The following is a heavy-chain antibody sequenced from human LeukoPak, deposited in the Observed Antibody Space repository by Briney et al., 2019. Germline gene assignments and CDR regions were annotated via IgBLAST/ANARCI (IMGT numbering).Heavy chain of an antibody. CDR3: ARAGGPYSSSWYRRDAFDI. Sequence: PSETLSLTCTVSGGSISSYYWSWIRQPPGKGLEWIGYIYYSGSTNYNPSLKSRVTISVDTSKNQFSLKLSSVTAADTAVYYCARAGGPYSSSWYRRDAFDIWGQGTMVTVSS. CDR2: IYYSGST. D-gene: IGHD6-13*01. CDR1: GGSISSYY. V-gene: IGHV4-59*01. J-gene: IGHJ3*02.